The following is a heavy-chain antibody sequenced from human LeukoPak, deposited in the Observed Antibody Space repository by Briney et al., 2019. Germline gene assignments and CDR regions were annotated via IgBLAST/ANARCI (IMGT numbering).Heavy chain of an antibody. J-gene: IGHJ4*02. V-gene: IGHV3-23*01. Sequence: GGSLRLSCAASGFTFSSYAMSWVRQAPGKGLEWVSAISGSGGSTYYADSVKGRFTISRDNSKNTLYLQMNSLRAEDTAVYYCARRGPNYYDSSGYQYYFDYWGQGTLVTVSS. CDR3: ARRGPNYYDSSGYQYYFDY. CDR1: GFTFSSYA. D-gene: IGHD3-22*01. CDR2: ISGSGGST.